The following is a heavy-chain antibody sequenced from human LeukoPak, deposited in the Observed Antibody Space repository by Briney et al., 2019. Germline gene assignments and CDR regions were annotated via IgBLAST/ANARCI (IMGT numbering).Heavy chain of an antibody. J-gene: IGHJ3*02. CDR3: ARALNDAFDI. V-gene: IGHV1-2*04. CDR1: GYTFTGYY. Sequence: GASVKVSCKASGYTFTGYYMHWVRQAPGQGLEWMGWINPNSGGTNYAQKFQGWVTMTRDTSISTACMELSRLRSDDTAVYYCARALNDAFDIWGQGTMVTVSS. CDR2: INPNSGGT.